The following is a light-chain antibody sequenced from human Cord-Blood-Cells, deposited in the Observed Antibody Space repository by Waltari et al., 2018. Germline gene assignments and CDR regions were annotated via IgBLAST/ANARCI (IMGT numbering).Light chain of an antibody. Sequence: QSALTQPASVSGSPGQSITISCTGTSSDVGGYNHDSWYPPHPGKAPKLMIYDVSNRPSGVSNRFSGSKSDNTASLTISGLQAEDEADYYCSSYTSSSTLYVVFGGGTKLTVL. CDR2: DVS. CDR1: SSDVGGYNH. CDR3: SSYTSSSTLYVV. V-gene: IGLV2-14*01. J-gene: IGLJ2*01.